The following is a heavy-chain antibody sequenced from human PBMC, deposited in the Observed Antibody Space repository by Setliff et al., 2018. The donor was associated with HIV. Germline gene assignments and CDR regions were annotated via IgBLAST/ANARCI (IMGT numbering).Heavy chain of an antibody. D-gene: IGHD6-19*01. CDR2: ISSDGNDK. Sequence: PGGSLRLSCAASGFTFSTFPMHWLRQAPGKELEWVAVISSDGNDKYNADSVKGRFTISRDSSKNTLYLQMDSLRTEDTAVYYCAKTQGWHLINYWGPGTLVTVSS. CDR1: GFTFSTFP. CDR3: AKTQGWHLINY. V-gene: IGHV3-30*18. J-gene: IGHJ4*02.